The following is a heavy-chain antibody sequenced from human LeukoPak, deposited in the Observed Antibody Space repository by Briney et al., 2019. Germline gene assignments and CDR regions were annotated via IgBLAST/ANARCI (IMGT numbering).Heavy chain of an antibody. D-gene: IGHD3-22*01. J-gene: IGHJ3*02. V-gene: IGHV1-2*06. CDR2: INPNSGGT. CDR3: AREAMIVVGAFDI. CDR1: GYTFTGYY. Sequence: ASVKVSCKASGYTFTGYYMHWVRQAPGQGLEWMGRINPNSGGTNYAQKFQGMVTMTRDTSISTAYMELSRLRSDDTAVYYCAREAMIVVGAFDIWGQGTVVTVSS.